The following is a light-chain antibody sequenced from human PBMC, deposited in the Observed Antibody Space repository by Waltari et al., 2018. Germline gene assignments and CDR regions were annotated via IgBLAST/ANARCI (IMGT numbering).Light chain of an antibody. CDR3: QQSYRTPRVT. CDR2: AAN. J-gene: IGKJ4*01. CDR1: QSISTY. V-gene: IGKV1-39*01. Sequence: DIQMTQSPSSLSASVGDRVTITCRASQSISTYLNWYQQRPGKAPKLLIYAANSLQGGVPSRFSGSGSGTDFTLTITSLQPEDFATYYCQQSYRTPRVTFGGGTKVEIK.